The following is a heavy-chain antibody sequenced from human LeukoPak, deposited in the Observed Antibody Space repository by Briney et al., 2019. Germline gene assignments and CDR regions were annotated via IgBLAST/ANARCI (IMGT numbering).Heavy chain of an antibody. V-gene: IGHV4-34*01. CDR1: GGSFSGYY. Sequence: SETLSLTCAVYGGSFSGYYWSWIRQPPGKGLEWIGEINHSGSTNYNPSLKSRVNISIDTSKNQFSLRLTSVTAADTAVYFCARPRLLFGSGPILVWGQGTLVTVSS. D-gene: IGHD3-10*01. CDR3: ARPRLLFGSGPILV. CDR2: INHSGST. J-gene: IGHJ4*02.